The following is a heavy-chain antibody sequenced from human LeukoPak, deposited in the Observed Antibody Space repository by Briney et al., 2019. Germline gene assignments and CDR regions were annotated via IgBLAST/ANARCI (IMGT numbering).Heavy chain of an antibody. J-gene: IGHJ4*02. CDR2: IYTSGST. Sequence: PSETLSLTCAVYGGSFSGYYWSWIRQPPGKGLEWIGHIYTSGSTNYNPSLKSRVTISVDTSKNQFSLKLSSVTAADTAVYYCARRTIYGDYVWAYDYWGQGTLVTVSS. V-gene: IGHV4-4*08. CDR1: GGSFSGYY. D-gene: IGHD4-17*01. CDR3: ARRTIYGDYVWAYDY.